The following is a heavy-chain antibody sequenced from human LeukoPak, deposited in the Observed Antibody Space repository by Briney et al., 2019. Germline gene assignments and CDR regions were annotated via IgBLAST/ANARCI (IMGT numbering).Heavy chain of an antibody. CDR3: ARDAVGYYDSSGYYGSFDY. CDR2: INWNGGST. V-gene: IGHV3-20*04. D-gene: IGHD3-22*01. J-gene: IGHJ4*02. CDR1: GFTFDDYG. Sequence: PGGSLRLSCAASGFTFDDYGMSWVRQAPGKGLEWVSGINWNGGSTGYADSVKGRFTISRDNAKNSLYLQMNSLRAEDTALYYCARDAVGYYDSSGYYGSFDYWGQGTLVTVSS.